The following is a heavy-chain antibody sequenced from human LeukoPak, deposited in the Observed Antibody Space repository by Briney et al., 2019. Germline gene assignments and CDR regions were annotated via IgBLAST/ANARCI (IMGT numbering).Heavy chain of an antibody. Sequence: GGFLRLSCAASGFTFSRFWMTWFRQAPGKGLEWVANIKQDRSEKYYVDSTKGRFTISRDNAKNSLYLQMNSLRAEDTAVYYCAREQGGSSTSDYWGQGTLVTVSS. J-gene: IGHJ4*02. CDR3: AREQGGSSTSDY. CDR2: IKQDRSEK. CDR1: GFTFSRFW. V-gene: IGHV3-7*01. D-gene: IGHD6-6*01.